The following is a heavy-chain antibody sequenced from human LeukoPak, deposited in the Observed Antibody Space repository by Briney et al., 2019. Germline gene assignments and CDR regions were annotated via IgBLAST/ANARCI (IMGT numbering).Heavy chain of an antibody. Sequence: GGTLRLSCAASGFTFSSYWMNWARQAPGKGLEWVASINHNGNVNYYVDSVKGRFTISRDNAKNSLYLQMSNLRAEDTAVYFCARGGGLDVWGQGATVTVSS. CDR3: ARGGGLDV. D-gene: IGHD3-16*01. CDR2: INHNGNVN. V-gene: IGHV3-7*03. CDR1: GFTFSSYW. J-gene: IGHJ6*02.